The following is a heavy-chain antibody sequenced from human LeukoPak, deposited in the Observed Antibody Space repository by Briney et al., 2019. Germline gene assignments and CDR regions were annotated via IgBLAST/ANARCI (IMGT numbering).Heavy chain of an antibody. J-gene: IGHJ2*01. D-gene: IGHD3-10*01. CDR1: GFTFSSYD. CDR3: AREVYGSGLRYFDL. V-gene: IGHV3-13*04. CDR2: IGTVGDT. Sequence: GGSLRLSCAASGFTFSSYDMHWVRQATGKGLGWVSAIGTVGDTYYPGSVKGRFTISRENAKNSLYLQMNSLRAGDTAVYYCAREVYGSGLRYFDLWGRGTLVTVSS.